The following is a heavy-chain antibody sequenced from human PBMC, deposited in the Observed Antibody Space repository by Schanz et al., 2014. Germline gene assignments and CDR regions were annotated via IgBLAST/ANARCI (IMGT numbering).Heavy chain of an antibody. D-gene: IGHD3-3*01. Sequence: QVQLQESGPGLVKPSETLSLTCTVSGGSVSTYKWGWIRPPRGEGLEYIGLISYGGLSDYNPSLKSRVTISLATSKNQFSLNLNSMTAADTAVYYCAREWSAFDYWGQGALVSVSS. V-gene: IGHV4-59*02. CDR2: ISYGGLS. CDR3: AREWSAFDY. J-gene: IGHJ4*02. CDR1: GGSVSTYK.